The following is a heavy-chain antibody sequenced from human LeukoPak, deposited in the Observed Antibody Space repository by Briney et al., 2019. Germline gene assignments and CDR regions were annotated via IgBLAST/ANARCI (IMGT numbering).Heavy chain of an antibody. V-gene: IGHV3-30-3*01. CDR3: VREGDHFDY. CDR1: GFAFTAYL. J-gene: IGHJ4*02. Sequence: GRSLRLPCAASGFAFTAYLIHWVRQPPGKGLEWVAVMSSDGNAIFYADSVRGRFTISRDNSKNTLYLQVNSLRVEDTAVYYCVREGDHFDYWGQGTLVTVSS. CDR2: MSSDGNAI.